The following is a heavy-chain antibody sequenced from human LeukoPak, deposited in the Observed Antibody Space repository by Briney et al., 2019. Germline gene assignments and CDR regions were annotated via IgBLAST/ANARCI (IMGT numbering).Heavy chain of an antibody. D-gene: IGHD4-17*01. Sequence: SQTLSLTCTVSGGSISSGGYSWSWIRQHPGQGLEWIGYIYYSGSTYYNPSLKSRVTISVDTSKNQFSLKLSSVTAADTAVYYCARGPGAGYYGDYAFDIWGQGTMVTVSS. CDR3: ARGPGAGYYGDYAFDI. CDR2: IYYSGST. CDR1: GGSISSGGYS. V-gene: IGHV4-31*03. J-gene: IGHJ3*02.